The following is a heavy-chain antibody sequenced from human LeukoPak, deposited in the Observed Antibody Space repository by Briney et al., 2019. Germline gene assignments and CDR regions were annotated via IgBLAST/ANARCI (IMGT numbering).Heavy chain of an antibody. CDR3: ALELRNRALDY. CDR2: IIPIFGTA. D-gene: IGHD1-7*01. V-gene: IGHV1-69*13. J-gene: IGHJ4*02. Sequence: GASVKVSCKASGGTFSSYAIGWVRQAPGQGLEWMGGIIPIFGTANYAQKFQGRVTITADESTSTAYMELSSLRSEDTAVYYCALELRNRALDYWGQGTLVTVSS. CDR1: GGTFSSYA.